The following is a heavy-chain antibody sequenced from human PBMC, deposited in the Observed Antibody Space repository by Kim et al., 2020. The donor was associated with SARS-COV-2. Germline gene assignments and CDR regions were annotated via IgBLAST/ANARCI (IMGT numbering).Heavy chain of an antibody. J-gene: IGHJ6*02. V-gene: IGHV3-53*01. CDR3: ARDRWKGQWPAYYYYGMDV. Sequence: KGRFTISRDNSKNTLYLQMNSLRAEDTAVYYCARDRWKGQWPAYYYYGMDVWGQGTTVTVSS. D-gene: IGHD6-19*01.